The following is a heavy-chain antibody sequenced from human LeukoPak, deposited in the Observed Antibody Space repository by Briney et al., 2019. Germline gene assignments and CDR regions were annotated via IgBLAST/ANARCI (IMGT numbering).Heavy chain of an antibody. Sequence: GESLKISCKGSGYTFNNYWIGWVRQMPGKGLEWMGIIYPSDSDTRYGPSFQGQVTISVDKSISTTYLQWSSLKASDTAMYYCARPSRPGDSNGFDFWGQGTLVTVSS. D-gene: IGHD6-19*01. CDR2: IYPSDSDT. J-gene: IGHJ4*02. CDR1: GYTFNNYW. V-gene: IGHV5-51*01. CDR3: ARPSRPGDSNGFDF.